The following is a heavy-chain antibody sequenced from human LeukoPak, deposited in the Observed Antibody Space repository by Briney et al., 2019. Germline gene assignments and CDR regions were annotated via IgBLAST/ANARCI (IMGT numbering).Heavy chain of an antibody. V-gene: IGHV1-8*03. CDR2: MNPNSGNT. CDR3: ARGRAVAGRSPLDLGY. J-gene: IGHJ4*02. Sequence: ASVKVSCKASGYTFTSYDINWVRQATGHGLEWMGWMNPNSGNTGYAQKFQGRVTITRNTSISTAYMELSSLRSEDTAVYYCARGRAVAGRSPLDLGYWGQGTLVTVSS. CDR1: GYTFTSYD. D-gene: IGHD6-19*01.